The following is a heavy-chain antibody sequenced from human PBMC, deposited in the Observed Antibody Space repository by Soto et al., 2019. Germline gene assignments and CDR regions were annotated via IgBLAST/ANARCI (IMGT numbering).Heavy chain of an antibody. V-gene: IGHV4-59*01. CDR1: RGSISSYY. J-gene: IGHJ4*02. CDR3: ARGHSDFDY. Sequence: LSLTCTVSRGSISSYYWSWIRQPPGKGLEWLGYVYYSGSAIYNPSLNSRVTISVDTSKNQFSLKLSSVTAADTAMYYCARGHSDFDYWGQGTPVTVSS. D-gene: IGHD2-21*01. CDR2: VYYSGSA.